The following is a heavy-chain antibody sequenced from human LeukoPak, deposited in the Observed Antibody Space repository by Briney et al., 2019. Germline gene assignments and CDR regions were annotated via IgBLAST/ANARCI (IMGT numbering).Heavy chain of an antibody. V-gene: IGHV4-34*01. J-gene: IGHJ4*02. Sequence: PSETLSLTCAVYGGSFSGYYWSWIRQPPGKGLEWIGEINHSGSTNYNPSLKSRVTISVDTSKNQFSLKLSSVTAADTAVYYCARHTMITFGGVHDYWGQGTLVTVSS. CDR2: INHSGST. CDR1: GGSFSGYY. CDR3: ARHTMITFGGVHDY. D-gene: IGHD3-16*01.